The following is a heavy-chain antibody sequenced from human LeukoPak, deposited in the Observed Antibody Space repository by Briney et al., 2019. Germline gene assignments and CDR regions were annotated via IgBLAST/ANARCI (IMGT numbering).Heavy chain of an antibody. CDR1: GGSFSGYY. D-gene: IGHD6-6*01. CDR2: INHSGST. J-gene: IGHJ5*02. CDR3: ARGGSIAARHIRWFDP. Sequence: PSETLSLTCAVYGGSFSGYYWSWIHQPPGKGLEWIGEINHSGSTNYNPSLKSRVTISVDTSKNQFSLKLSSVTAADTAVYYCARGGSIAARHIRWFDPWGQGTLVTVSS. V-gene: IGHV4-34*01.